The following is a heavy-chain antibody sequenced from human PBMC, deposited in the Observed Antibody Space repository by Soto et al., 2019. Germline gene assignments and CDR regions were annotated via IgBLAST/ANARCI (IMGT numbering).Heavy chain of an antibody. D-gene: IGHD4-17*01. Sequence: ASVKVSCKASGYTFTGYYMHWVRQAPGQGLEWMGWINPNSGGTNYAQKFQGWVTMTRDTSISTAYMELSRLRSDDTAVYYCARANDYGNNCFDPWGQGTRVTVSS. CDR3: ARANDYGNNCFDP. CDR1: GYTFTGYY. V-gene: IGHV1-2*04. CDR2: INPNSGGT. J-gene: IGHJ5*02.